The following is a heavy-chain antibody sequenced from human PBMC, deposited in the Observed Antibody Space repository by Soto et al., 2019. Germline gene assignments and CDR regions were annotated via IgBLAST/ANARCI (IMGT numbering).Heavy chain of an antibody. J-gene: IGHJ4*02. CDR3: TSLPYLGYYSSTSCSFDY. D-gene: IGHD2-2*01. CDR1: GFTFSNAW. CDR2: IKSKTDGGTT. V-gene: IGHV3-15*07. Sequence: EVQLVESGGGLVKPGGSLRLSCAASGFTFSNAWMNWVRQAPGKGLEWVGRIKSKTDGGTTDYAAPVKGRFTISRDDSKNTLYLQMNSLKTEDTAVYYCTSLPYLGYYSSTSCSFDYWGQGTLVTVSS.